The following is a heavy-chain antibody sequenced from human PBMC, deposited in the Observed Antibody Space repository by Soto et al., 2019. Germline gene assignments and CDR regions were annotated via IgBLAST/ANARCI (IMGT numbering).Heavy chain of an antibody. Sequence: EVQLVESGGGLVQPGGSLRVSCAASGFTFGSYWMNWVRQAPGKGLVWVSRIDSDGSSTTYADSVKGRFTTSTDNAKNALYLQMRSLRVEDTAVYYCARGRPYGMDVWGQGTTVTVSS. V-gene: IGHV3-74*01. CDR1: GFTFGSYW. CDR2: IDSDGSST. CDR3: ARGRPYGMDV. J-gene: IGHJ6*02.